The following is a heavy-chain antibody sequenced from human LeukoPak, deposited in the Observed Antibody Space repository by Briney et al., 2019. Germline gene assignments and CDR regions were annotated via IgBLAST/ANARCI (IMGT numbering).Heavy chain of an antibody. CDR2: VNSDGSGT. D-gene: IGHD6-19*01. CDR1: GFTFSSYW. Sequence: GGSLRLSCAASGFTFSSYWVHWVRQAPGKGLGWVSHVNSDGSGTSYADSVKGRFTISRDNAKNTLYLQMNSLRAEDTAVYYCARGASSAWYQNFDYWGQGTLVTVSS. CDR3: ARGASSAWYQNFDY. V-gene: IGHV3-74*01. J-gene: IGHJ4*02.